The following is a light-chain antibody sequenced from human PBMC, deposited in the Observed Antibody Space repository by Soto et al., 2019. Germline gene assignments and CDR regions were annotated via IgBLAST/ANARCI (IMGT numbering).Light chain of an antibody. V-gene: IGKV1-39*01. CDR3: QQSDSTPYT. J-gene: IGKJ2*01. Sequence: DIQITQSPSSLSASVGERLTRICMASQTISTYLNWYQQKPGKAPRLLIYDASSLLSGVPSRFSGSGSGTDFTLTIASLQPEDFSTYYCQQSDSTPYTFGQGTKVDIK. CDR2: DAS. CDR1: QTISTY.